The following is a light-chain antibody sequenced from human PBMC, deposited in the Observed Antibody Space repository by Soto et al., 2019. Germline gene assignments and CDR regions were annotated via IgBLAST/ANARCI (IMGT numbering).Light chain of an antibody. CDR3: LQDYNYPRT. CDR2: AAS. CDR1: QGIRSD. J-gene: IGKJ1*01. V-gene: IGKV1-6*01. Sequence: AIPMTQSPSSLSASVGDRVTITCRASQGIRSDLAWYQQKPGKPPNLLIYAASGLQSGVPSRFSGSGSGTDFTLTISSLQPEDSAVYYCLQDYNYPRTFGQGTRVEIK.